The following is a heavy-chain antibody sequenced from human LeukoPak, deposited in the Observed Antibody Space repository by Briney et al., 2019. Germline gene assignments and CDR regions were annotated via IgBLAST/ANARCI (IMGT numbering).Heavy chain of an antibody. V-gene: IGHV4-59*12. CDR1: GGSISSYY. D-gene: IGHD3-10*01. Sequence: SETLSLTCTVSGGSISSYYWSWIRQPPGKGLEWIGYIYYSGSTNYNPSLKSRVTISVDMSKNQFSLKLSSVTAADTAVYYCARELDGGRVRGVISWFDPWGQGTLVTVSS. J-gene: IGHJ5*02. CDR2: IYYSGST. CDR3: ARELDGGRVRGVISWFDP.